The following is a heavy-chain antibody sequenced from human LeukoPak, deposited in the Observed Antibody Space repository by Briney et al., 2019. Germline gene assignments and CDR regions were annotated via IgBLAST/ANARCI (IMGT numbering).Heavy chain of an antibody. CDR1: GFTFSSYA. D-gene: IGHD6-13*01. CDR2: ISDYGTNT. Sequence: PGGSLRLSCAASGFTFSSYAMHWVRQAPGKGLGWVVLISDYGTNTYYADSVKGRFTISRDNSKNTVHLQMNSLTAEDTAVYYCAKDHGAASGDFDYWGQGTLVTVSS. J-gene: IGHJ4*02. V-gene: IGHV3-30*04. CDR3: AKDHGAASGDFDY.